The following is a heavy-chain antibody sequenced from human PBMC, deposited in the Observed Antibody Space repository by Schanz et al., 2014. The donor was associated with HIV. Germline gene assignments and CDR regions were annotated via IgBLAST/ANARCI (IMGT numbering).Heavy chain of an antibody. Sequence: QVQPVESGGGVVQPGRSQRLSCAASGFIFSSYGMHWVRQAPGKGLEWVAVISYDGSSKYYADSVQGRFTITRDNSKNTLYLQMNSLRAEDTAVYYCARGECDFWSGYCPHFHYFDLDVWGPGTSVTVSS. D-gene: IGHD3-3*01. CDR2: ISYDGSSK. V-gene: IGHV3-30*03. CDR1: GFIFSSYG. CDR3: ARGECDFWSGYCPHFHYFDLDV. J-gene: IGHJ6*02.